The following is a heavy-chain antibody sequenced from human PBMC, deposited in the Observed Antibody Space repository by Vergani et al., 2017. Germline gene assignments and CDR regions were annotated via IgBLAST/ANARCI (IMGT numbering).Heavy chain of an antibody. CDR1: GITFWKFG. D-gene: IGHD5-12*01. Sequence: EVDLVESGGGLAQPGGSLRHSCEASGITFWKFGMHWVRQGPGKGLEWVSGISWNSGAVDYADSVRGRFTISRDNAKNSLFLEMNSLRFEDTAVYFCTKGSVYYHDSAGHGYDPYTGFDLWGQGTLVTVSS. CDR3: TKGSVYYHDSAGHGYDPYTGFDL. J-gene: IGHJ3*01. V-gene: IGHV3-9*01. CDR2: ISWNSGAV.